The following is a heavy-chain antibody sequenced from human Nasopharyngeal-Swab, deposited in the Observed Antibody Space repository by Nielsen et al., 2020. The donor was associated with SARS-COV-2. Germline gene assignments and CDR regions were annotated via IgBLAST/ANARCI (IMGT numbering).Heavy chain of an antibody. CDR3: ARMAEMATEKFDY. CDR2: IFSNDEK. Sequence: WIRQPPGKALEWLAHIFSNDEKSYSTPLKSRLTISKDTSKSQVVLTMTNMDPVDTATYYCARMAEMATEKFDYWGQGTLVTVSS. V-gene: IGHV2-26*01. D-gene: IGHD5-24*01. J-gene: IGHJ4*02.